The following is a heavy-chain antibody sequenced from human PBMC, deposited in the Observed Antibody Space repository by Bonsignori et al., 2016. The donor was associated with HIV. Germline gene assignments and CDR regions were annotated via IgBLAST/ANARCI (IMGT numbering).Heavy chain of an antibody. CDR2: IRYDGSRV. Sequence: WIRQPPGKGLEWIAFIRYDGSRVHYGDSVKGRFTISRDQLKNTLYLQMNSLRVEDTAVYYCAKEKSDYELLGFYWFDAWGQGTRVTVSS. D-gene: IGHD3-3*01. J-gene: IGHJ5*02. V-gene: IGHV3-30*02. CDR3: AKEKSDYELLGFYWFDA.